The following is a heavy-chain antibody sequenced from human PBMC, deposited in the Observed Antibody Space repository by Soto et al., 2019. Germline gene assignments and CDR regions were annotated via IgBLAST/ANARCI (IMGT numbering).Heavy chain of an antibody. D-gene: IGHD2-2*03. CDR1: GYSFTSYW. CDR2: IYPGDSDT. J-gene: IGHJ6*03. CDR3: ARHAPDGYCSSTSCYAPGYYYMDV. V-gene: IGHV5-51*01. Sequence: GESLKISCKGSGYSFTSYWIGWVRQMPGKGLEWMGIIYPGDSDTRYSPSFQGQVTISADKSISTAYLQWSSLKASDTAMYYCARHAPDGYCSSTSCYAPGYYYMDVWGKGTTVTVSS.